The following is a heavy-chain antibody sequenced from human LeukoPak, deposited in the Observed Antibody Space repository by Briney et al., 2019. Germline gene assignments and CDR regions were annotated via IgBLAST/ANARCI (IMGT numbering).Heavy chain of an antibody. CDR3: ARRHGSGCFYFDY. D-gene: IGHD6-19*01. Sequence: PGGSLRLSCAASAFTFSTYGMNWVRQAPGKGLEWVSYFSDSRSTIYYADSVKGRFTISRDNAQNSLYLQMNSLRGEDTAVYYCARRHGSGCFYFDYWGQGTLVTVSS. CDR2: FSDSRSTI. J-gene: IGHJ4*02. CDR1: AFTFSTYG. V-gene: IGHV3-48*01.